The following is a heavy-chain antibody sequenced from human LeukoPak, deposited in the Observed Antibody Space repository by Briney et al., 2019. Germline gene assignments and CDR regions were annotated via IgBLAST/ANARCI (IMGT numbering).Heavy chain of an antibody. J-gene: IGHJ4*02. D-gene: IGHD2-2*03. CDR3: ATDSGWILFDD. V-gene: IGHV3-23*01. CDR1: GFTFTTYG. Sequence: GGSLRLSCSASGFTFTTYGMNWVRQAPGKGLEWVSGIGGSGTRTYYADSVKGRFTISRDNSKNTLYLQMNSLRDEDTAVYYCATDSGWILFDDWGQGTLVTVSS. CDR2: IGGSGTRT.